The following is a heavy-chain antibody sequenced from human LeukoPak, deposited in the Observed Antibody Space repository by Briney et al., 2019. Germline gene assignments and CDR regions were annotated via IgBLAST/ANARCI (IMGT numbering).Heavy chain of an antibody. D-gene: IGHD3-3*01. CDR3: ARSTRLTIFGVVIYYFDY. Sequence: SETLSLTCTVSGGSISSYYWGWIRQPPGKGLEWIGSIYYSGSTYYNPSLKSRVTISVDTSKNQFSLKLSSVTAADTAVYFCARSTRLTIFGVVIYYFDYWGQGTLVTVSS. J-gene: IGHJ4*02. V-gene: IGHV4-39*01. CDR1: GGSISSYY. CDR2: IYYSGST.